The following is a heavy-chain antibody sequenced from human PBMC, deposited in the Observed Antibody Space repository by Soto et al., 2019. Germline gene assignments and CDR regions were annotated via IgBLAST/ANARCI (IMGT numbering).Heavy chain of an antibody. CDR2: IKSKTDGGTT. Sequence: GGSLRLSCAASGFTFSNAWMNWVRQAPGKGLEWVGRIKSKTDGGTTDYAAPVKGRFTISRDDSKNTLYLQMNSLKTEDTAVYYCTTVIRIAVAGAYNWFDPWGQGTLVTVSS. CDR1: GFTFSNAW. J-gene: IGHJ5*02. D-gene: IGHD6-19*01. CDR3: TTVIRIAVAGAYNWFDP. V-gene: IGHV3-15*07.